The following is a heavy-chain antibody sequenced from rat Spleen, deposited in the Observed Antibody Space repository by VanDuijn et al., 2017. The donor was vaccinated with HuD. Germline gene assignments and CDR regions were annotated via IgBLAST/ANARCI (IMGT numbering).Heavy chain of an antibody. CDR3: ARGPPFDY. CDR1: GFSFSDFY. V-gene: IGHV5-22*01. CDR2: INYEGSSI. D-gene: IGHD3-1*01. Sequence: EVQLVESGGGLVQPGRSLKLSCAASGFSFSDFYMAWVRQAPKKGLEWVASINYEGSSIYYGESVKGRFTISRDNAKSTLYLQMNSLRSEDTATYYCARGPPFDYWGQGVMVTVSS. J-gene: IGHJ2*01.